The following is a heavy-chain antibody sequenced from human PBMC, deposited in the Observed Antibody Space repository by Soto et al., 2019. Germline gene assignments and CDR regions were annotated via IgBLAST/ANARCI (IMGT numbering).Heavy chain of an antibody. CDR1: GFTFSNYY. CDR2: ISGTGTYT. CDR3: ARDDRRSDWLTDAFDI. D-gene: IGHD3-9*01. J-gene: IGHJ3*02. V-gene: IGHV3-11*05. Sequence: QVRLVESGGGLVKPGGSLRLSCAASGFTFSNYYMTWIRQAPGKGLEWVSYISGTGTYTNYADSVMGRFTISRDNAKNSLYLQLNSLRAEDTAVYYCARDDRRSDWLTDAFDIWGQGTMVTVSS.